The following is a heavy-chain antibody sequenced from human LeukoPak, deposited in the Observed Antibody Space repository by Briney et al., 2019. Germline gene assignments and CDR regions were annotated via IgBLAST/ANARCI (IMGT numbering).Heavy chain of an antibody. J-gene: IGHJ4*02. CDR2: IIPILGIA. V-gene: IGHV1-69*04. CDR1: GGTFSSYT. Sequence: SVEVSCKASGGTFSSYTISWVRQVPGQGLEWMGRIIPILGIANYAQKFQGRVTITADKSTSTAYMELKSLRSDDTAVYYCARDRRPTDYWGQGTLVTVSS. CDR3: ARDRRPTDY.